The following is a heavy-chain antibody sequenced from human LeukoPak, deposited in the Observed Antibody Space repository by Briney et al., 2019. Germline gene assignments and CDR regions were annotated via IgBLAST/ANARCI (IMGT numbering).Heavy chain of an antibody. D-gene: IGHD2-21*02. CDR1: GYTFTNNG. CDR2: ISDHNGNT. J-gene: IGHJ4*02. Sequence: ASVKVSCKASGYTFTNNGISWVRQAPGQGLEWMGWISDHNGNTNCAQKFQGRVTMTADTSTSTAHMELRSLKSDDTAVYYCARDERKTCGGDCYYFDYWGQGTLVTVSS. CDR3: ARDERKTCGGDCYYFDY. V-gene: IGHV1-18*01.